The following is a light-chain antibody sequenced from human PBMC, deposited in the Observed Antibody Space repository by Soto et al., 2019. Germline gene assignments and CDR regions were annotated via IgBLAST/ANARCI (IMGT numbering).Light chain of an antibody. CDR1: QSLLYSDGKTY. CDR3: LQCSQLPLT. J-gene: IGKJ4*01. V-gene: IGKV2D-29*01. CDR2: QVS. Sequence: DVVMTQTPLSLSVTPGQPASFSCTSRQSLLYSDGKTYLYWYLQGPGQPPHLLIYQVSNRFSGVPERVSGSGSGTDFTLKISRVEAEDVGVYYCLQCSQLPLTCGGGTKVEIK.